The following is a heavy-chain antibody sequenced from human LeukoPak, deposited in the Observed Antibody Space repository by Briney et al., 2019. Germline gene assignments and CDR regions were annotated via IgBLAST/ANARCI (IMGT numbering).Heavy chain of an antibody. Sequence: GESLTLTCAASGFTFNSYGRHWVRQAPGKGLEWVAFIRYDGSKSYFADSVKGRFALSRDNSKNTLYLQVSSLRPEDTAVYFCAKDGGSGSYFAFDIWGQGTMVTVSS. J-gene: IGHJ3*02. V-gene: IGHV3-30*02. CDR3: AKDGGSGSYFAFDI. D-gene: IGHD1-26*01. CDR2: IRYDGSKS. CDR1: GFTFNSYG.